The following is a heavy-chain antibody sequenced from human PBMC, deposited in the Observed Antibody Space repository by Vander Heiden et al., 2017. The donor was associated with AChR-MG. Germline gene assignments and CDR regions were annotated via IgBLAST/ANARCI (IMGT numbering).Heavy chain of an antibody. CDR2: ISWNSGSI. CDR3: AKVALMVRGVTGAFDI. Sequence: EVQLVESGGGLVQPGRSLRLYCAASGFTFDDYAMHWVRQAPGKGLEWVSGISWNSGSIGYADSVKGRFTISRDNAKNSLYLQMNSLRAEDTALYYCAKVALMVRGVTGAFDIWGQGTMVTVSS. D-gene: IGHD3-10*01. J-gene: IGHJ3*02. V-gene: IGHV3-9*01. CDR1: GFTFDDYA.